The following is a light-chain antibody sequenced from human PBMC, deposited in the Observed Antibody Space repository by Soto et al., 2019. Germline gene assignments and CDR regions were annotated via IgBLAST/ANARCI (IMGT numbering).Light chain of an antibody. Sequence: QSALTQPASVSGSPGQSITISCIGTSSDIGSYNHVAWYQQFPGKSPKLMIYAVSDRPSGVSDRFSGSKCGITASLTISGLQTVDEADYYCISYTDGQSYLFGTGTKGTVL. CDR1: SSDIGSYNH. J-gene: IGLJ1*01. CDR3: ISYTDGQSYL. V-gene: IGLV2-14*03. CDR2: AVS.